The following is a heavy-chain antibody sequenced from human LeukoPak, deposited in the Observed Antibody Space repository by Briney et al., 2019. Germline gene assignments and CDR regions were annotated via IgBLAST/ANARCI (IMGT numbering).Heavy chain of an antibody. CDR3: AGIATGFNWFDP. D-gene: IGHD6-13*01. CDR2: INHSGST. Sequence: SETLSLTCAVYGGSFSGYYWSWIRQPPGKGLEWIGEINHSGSTNYNPSLKSRATISVDTSKNQFSLKLSSVTAADTAVYYCAGIATGFNWFDPWGQGTLVTVSS. CDR1: GGSFSGYY. J-gene: IGHJ5*02. V-gene: IGHV4-34*01.